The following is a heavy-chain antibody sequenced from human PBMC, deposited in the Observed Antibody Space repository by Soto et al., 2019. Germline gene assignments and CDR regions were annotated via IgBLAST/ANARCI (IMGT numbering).Heavy chain of an antibody. CDR1: GGSISSSSYY. D-gene: IGHD6-19*01. CDR2: IYYSGST. CDR3: ARHDLQSHGYSSGPGLDY. Sequence: PSETLSLTCTVSGGSISSSSYYWGWIRQPPGKGLEWIGSIYYSGSTYYNPSLKSRVTISVDTSKNQFSLKLSSVTAADTAVYYCARHDLQSHGYSSGPGLDYWGQGTLVTVSS. V-gene: IGHV4-39*01. J-gene: IGHJ4*02.